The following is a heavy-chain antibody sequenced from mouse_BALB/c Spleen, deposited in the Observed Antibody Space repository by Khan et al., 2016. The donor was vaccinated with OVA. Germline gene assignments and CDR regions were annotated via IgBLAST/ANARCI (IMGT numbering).Heavy chain of an antibody. Sequence: EVQLQESGPGLVKPSQSLSLTCTVTGYSITSEYAWNWIRQFPGNKLEWMGYISSTGSTSYNPSLKSRISITRDTSQNQFFLQLKSVTTEDTATYYCARSLYYSYGYALDVWGRGTSVTVSS. V-gene: IGHV3-2*02. CDR1: GYSITSEYA. D-gene: IGHD2-14*01. CDR2: ISSTGST. J-gene: IGHJ4*01. CDR3: ARSLYYSYGYALDV.